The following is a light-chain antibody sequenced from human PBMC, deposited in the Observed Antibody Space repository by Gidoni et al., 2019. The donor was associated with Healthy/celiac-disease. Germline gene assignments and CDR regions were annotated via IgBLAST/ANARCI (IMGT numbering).Light chain of an antibody. J-gene: IGLJ2*01. CDR2: EDN. CDR3: QSYESSKV. CDR1: TGSIASYY. V-gene: IGLV6-57*03. Sequence: FLPTPPPAVSAPPRKTVTSSCTRSTGSIASYYVQWYQQRPGSAPTTVIYEDNQRPSGVPGRFSGSIDSSSNSASLTISGLKTEDEADYYYQSYESSKVFGGGTKLTVL.